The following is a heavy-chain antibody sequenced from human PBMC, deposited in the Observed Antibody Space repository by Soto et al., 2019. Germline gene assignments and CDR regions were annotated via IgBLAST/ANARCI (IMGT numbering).Heavy chain of an antibody. Sequence: SETLSLTCTVSGGSSSSYYYSWIRQPPGKGLEWIGYVHYSGSTNYNPSLKSRVTISVDTSKNQFSLKLSSVTAADTAVYYCARELWFGSNYYGMDVWGQGTTVT. J-gene: IGHJ6*02. V-gene: IGHV4-59*12. CDR1: GGSSSSYY. CDR3: ARELWFGSNYYGMDV. CDR2: VHYSGST. D-gene: IGHD3-10*01.